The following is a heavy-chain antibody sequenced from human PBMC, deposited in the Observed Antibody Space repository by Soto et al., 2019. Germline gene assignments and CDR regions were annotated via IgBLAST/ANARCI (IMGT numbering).Heavy chain of an antibody. J-gene: IGHJ5*02. CDR2: IDKNAASA. Sequence: PGGSPRLSCAASEFTFSSYGMRWVRQTPGKGLEWVSGIDKNAASAFYVDSVKGRFTISRDISKNTVYLQMNSLRPEDTAVYYCAIFIVIQSAATFPWGQGTLVTVSS. D-gene: IGHD2-21*01. V-gene: IGHV3-NL1*01. CDR1: EFTFSSYG. CDR3: AIFIVIQSAATFP.